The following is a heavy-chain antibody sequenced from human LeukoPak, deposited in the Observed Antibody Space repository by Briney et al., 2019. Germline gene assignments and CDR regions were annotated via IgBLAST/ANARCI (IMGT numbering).Heavy chain of an antibody. Sequence: GGSLRLSCAASGFTVSSNYMSWVRQAPGKGLEWVSVIYSGGCTYYADSVKGRFTISRDNSKNTLYLQMNSLRAEDTAVYYCARGDYDSSGYYYYFDYWGQGTLVTVSS. D-gene: IGHD3-22*01. CDR1: GFTVSSNY. J-gene: IGHJ4*02. CDR2: IYSGGCT. CDR3: ARGDYDSSGYYYYFDY. V-gene: IGHV3-66*01.